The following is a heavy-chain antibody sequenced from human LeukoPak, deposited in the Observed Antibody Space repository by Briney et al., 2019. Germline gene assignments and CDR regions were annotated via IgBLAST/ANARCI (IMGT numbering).Heavy chain of an antibody. CDR1: GGSISSYY. V-gene: IGHV4-59*08. D-gene: IGHD3-10*01. CDR2: IYYSGST. Sequence: PSETLSLTCTVSGGSISSYYWSWIRQPPGKGLEWIGYIYYSGSTNYIPSPKSRVTISVDTSKNQFSLKLSSVTAADTAVYYCARVPYYYGSGSYYKPGFDPWGQGTLVTVSS. CDR3: ARVPYYYGSGSYYKPGFDP. J-gene: IGHJ5*02.